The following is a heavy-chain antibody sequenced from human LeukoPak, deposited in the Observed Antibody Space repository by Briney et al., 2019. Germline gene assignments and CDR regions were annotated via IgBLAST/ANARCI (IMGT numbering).Heavy chain of an antibody. CDR1: GGSISSYY. CDR2: IYYSGST. J-gene: IGHJ6*02. V-gene: IGHV4-59*12. Sequence: PSETLSLTCTVSGGSISSYYWSWIRQPPGKGLEWIGYIYYSGSTNYNPSLKSRVTISVDTSKNQFSLKLSSVTAADTAVYYCARGSVGIAAAGPPQYYYYYGMDVWGQGTTVTVSS. D-gene: IGHD6-13*01. CDR3: ARGSVGIAAAGPPQYYYYYGMDV.